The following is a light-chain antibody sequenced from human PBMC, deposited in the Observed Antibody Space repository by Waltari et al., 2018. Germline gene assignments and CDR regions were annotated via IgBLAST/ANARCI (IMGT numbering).Light chain of an antibody. Sequence: QSVLTQPPSVSGAPGQMVIICVTRSSCTTVAGYAAHGYQQLPGTAPKLLLYGNSNRPSWDPARLSGSKSGTSCSLAITGLPTEYESDYYCQSYDSSLIVGFGGGTKLTVL. CDR3: QSYDSSLIVG. CDR1: SCTTVAGYA. J-gene: IGLJ2*01. CDR2: GNS. V-gene: IGLV1-40*01.